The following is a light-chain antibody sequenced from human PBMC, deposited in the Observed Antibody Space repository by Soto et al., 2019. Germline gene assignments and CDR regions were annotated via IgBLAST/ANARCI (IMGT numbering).Light chain of an antibody. Sequence: DIQMTQSPSTLSASVGDRVTITCRASQSISSWLAWYKQKPGKAPKLLIYDASSLESGVPSRFSGSGYGTEFTLTISSLQPDDFATYYCQQYNSYSWTFGQGTKVEIK. CDR2: DAS. J-gene: IGKJ1*01. V-gene: IGKV1-5*01. CDR1: QSISSW. CDR3: QQYNSYSWT.